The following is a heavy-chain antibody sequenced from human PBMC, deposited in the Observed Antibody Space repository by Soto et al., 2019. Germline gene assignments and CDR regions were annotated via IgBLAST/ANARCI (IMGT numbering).Heavy chain of an antibody. V-gene: IGHV3-7*05. Sequence: PGGPLRLSCVTSGLTFSNYWLSWVRQAPGKGLEWVANINQAGNKKYYVDSVKGRFTISRDNAKNSLYLQMNSLKAEDTAVYYCARDRGSGRYWGQGTLVTVSS. CDR3: ARDRGSGRY. CDR1: GLTFSNYW. D-gene: IGHD2-8*02. J-gene: IGHJ4*02. CDR2: INQAGNKK.